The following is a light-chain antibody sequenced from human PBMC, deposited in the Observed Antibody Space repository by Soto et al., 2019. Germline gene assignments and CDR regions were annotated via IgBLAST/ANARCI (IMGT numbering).Light chain of an antibody. CDR3: QQYKIYWT. CDR2: DAS. CDR1: QSIGRW. J-gene: IGKJ1*01. V-gene: IGKV1-5*01. Sequence: DLPMTQSPSTLSASVGDRVTITCRASQSIGRWLAWYQQKPGKAPKRLIYDASSLESGVPSRFSGSGSGTEFTLTISSLQADDFATYYCQQYKIYWTFGPGTKVETK.